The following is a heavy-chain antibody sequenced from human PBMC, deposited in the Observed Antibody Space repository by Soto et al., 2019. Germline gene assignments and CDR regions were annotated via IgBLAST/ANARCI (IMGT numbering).Heavy chain of an antibody. Sequence: QVQLQESDPGLLKPSETLSLTCTVSGASISSNFYIWVRQPPGKGLECIGSVYYTGTTDYNPSRKSRVTISVDTSKTQFSLNLRSVTAADTAVYYCARDLAAVPRAFDYWGRGTLVTVSS. CDR1: GASISSNF. CDR2: VYYTGTT. J-gene: IGHJ4*02. CDR3: ARDLAAVPRAFDY. V-gene: IGHV4-59*01. D-gene: IGHD6-13*01.